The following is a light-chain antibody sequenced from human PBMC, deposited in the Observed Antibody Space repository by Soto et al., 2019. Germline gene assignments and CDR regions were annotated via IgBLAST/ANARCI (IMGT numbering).Light chain of an antibody. Sequence: QSALTQPASVSGSPGQSITISCTGTSSDVGGYNYVSWYQQHPGKAPKLMIYDVSNRPSGVSNRFSGSKSGNTASLTISGLQAADEADYYCSSYTSSSTPHYVFGTGTKLTVL. V-gene: IGLV2-14*01. CDR1: SSDVGGYNY. CDR2: DVS. CDR3: SSYTSSSTPHYV. J-gene: IGLJ1*01.